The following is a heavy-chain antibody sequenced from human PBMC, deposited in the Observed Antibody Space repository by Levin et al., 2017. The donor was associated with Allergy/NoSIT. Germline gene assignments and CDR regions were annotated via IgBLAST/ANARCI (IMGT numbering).Heavy chain of an antibody. Sequence: ASETLSLTCAVYGGSFSGYYWSWIRQPPGKGLEWIGEINHSGSTNYNPSLKSRVTISVDTSKNQFSLKLSSVTAADTAVYYCARGNRRIHLRRFDLWGRGTLVTVSS. CDR1: GGSFSGYY. V-gene: IGHV4-34*01. CDR2: INHSGST. J-gene: IGHJ2*01. D-gene: IGHD1-14*01. CDR3: ARGNRRIHLRRFDL.